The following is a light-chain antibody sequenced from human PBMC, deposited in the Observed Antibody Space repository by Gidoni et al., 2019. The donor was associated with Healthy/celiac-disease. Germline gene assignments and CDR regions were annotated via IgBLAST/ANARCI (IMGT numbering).Light chain of an antibody. Sequence: EIQVTHSPSSLSASVGDRVTITCRASKSMSSYLNWYQQKPGKAPKLLIYAASSLQSGIPSRFSGSGSGTDFTLTISSLQPEDFATYYCQQSYSTPRRFGQXTKLEIK. J-gene: IGKJ2*04. CDR3: QQSYSTPRR. V-gene: IGKV1-39*01. CDR2: AAS. CDR1: KSMSSY.